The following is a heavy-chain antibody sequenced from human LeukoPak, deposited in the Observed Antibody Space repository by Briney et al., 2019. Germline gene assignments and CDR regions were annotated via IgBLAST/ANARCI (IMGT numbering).Heavy chain of an antibody. D-gene: IGHD6-6*01. Sequence: GGSLRLSCAASGFTFATYAMSWVRQPPGKGLEWVSSISGSADITYYADSVKGRFTISRDNSKNTLYLQMNSLRAEDTAVYYCAKGNIAARQDIMDVWGQGTTVTVSS. CDR2: ISGSADIT. J-gene: IGHJ6*02. CDR1: GFTFATYA. V-gene: IGHV3-23*01. CDR3: AKGNIAARQDIMDV.